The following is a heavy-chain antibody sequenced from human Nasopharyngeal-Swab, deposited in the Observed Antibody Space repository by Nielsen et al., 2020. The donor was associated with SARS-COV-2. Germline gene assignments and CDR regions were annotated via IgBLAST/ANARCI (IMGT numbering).Heavy chain of an antibody. D-gene: IGHD5-18*01. V-gene: IGHV1-69*13. J-gene: IGHJ5*02. CDR3: ANTAMVISWFDP. Sequence: SVNVCCKASGGTFSSYDISWVRQAPGQGLEWMGGIIPIFGTANYAQKFQGRVTITADESTSTAYMELSSLRSEDTAVYYCANTAMVISWFDPWGQGTLVTVSS. CDR2: IIPIFGTA. CDR1: GGTFSSYD.